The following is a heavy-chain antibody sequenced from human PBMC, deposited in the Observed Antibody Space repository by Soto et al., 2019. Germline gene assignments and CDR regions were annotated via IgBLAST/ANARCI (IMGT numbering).Heavy chain of an antibody. D-gene: IGHD3-22*01. CDR1: GFTFSSYA. CDR2: ISGSGGST. V-gene: IGHV3-23*01. CDR3: AKEADISGYHPDY. J-gene: IGHJ4*02. Sequence: GGALRLSCAAPGFTFSSYAMSWVRPAPGKGLEWVSVISGSGGSTHYADSVKGRSTISRDNSKNTLYLQVNSLRAEDTAVYYCAKEADISGYHPDYWGQGTQVTVSS.